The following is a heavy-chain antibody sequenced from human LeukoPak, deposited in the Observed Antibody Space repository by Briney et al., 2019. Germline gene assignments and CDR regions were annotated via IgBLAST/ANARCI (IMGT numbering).Heavy chain of an antibody. J-gene: IGHJ4*02. D-gene: IGHD3-3*01. CDR3: ARDPVRPYYDFWSGYQYSLSFDY. V-gene: IGHV1-18*01. CDR2: ISAYNGNA. Sequence: ASVKVSCKASVYTFTSYSISWGRQAPGQGREWMGWISAYNGNANYAQKLQGRVTMTTDTSTSTAYMELRSLRSDDTAVYYCARDPVRPYYDFWSGYQYSLSFDYWGQGTLVTVSS. CDR1: VYTFTSYS.